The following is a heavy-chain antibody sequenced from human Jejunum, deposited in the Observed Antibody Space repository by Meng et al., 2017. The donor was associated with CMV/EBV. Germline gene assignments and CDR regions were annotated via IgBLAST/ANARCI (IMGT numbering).Heavy chain of an antibody. V-gene: IGHV3-7*01. CDR1: FSDYW. CDR3: ARVARSRQYYYYYGMDV. J-gene: IGHJ6*02. CDR2: IKQDGSDK. Sequence: FSDYWMSWVPQAPGKGLEWVANIKQDGSDKSYVDSVKGRFTISRDNAKNSLYLEMNSLRAEDTAVYYCARVARSRQYYYYYGMDVWGQGTTVTVSS.